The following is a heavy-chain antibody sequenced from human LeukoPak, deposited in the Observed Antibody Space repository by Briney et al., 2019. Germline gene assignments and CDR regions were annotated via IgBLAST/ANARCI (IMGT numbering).Heavy chain of an antibody. CDR1: GGSIGTYY. CDR3: ARAFYPGYYSYMAV. D-gene: IGHD3-3*02. CDR2: VYTFGTT. V-gene: IGHV4-4*07. Sequence: SETLSLTCTVSGGSIGTYYWSWIRQPAGKGLEWIGRVYTFGTTNYNPSLKSRVTMSVDTSKNQFSLKLSSVAAADTAVYYCARAFYPGYYSYMAVWGKGTTVTVSS. J-gene: IGHJ6*03.